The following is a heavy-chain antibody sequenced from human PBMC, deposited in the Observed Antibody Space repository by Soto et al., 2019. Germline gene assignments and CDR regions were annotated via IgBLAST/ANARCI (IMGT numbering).Heavy chain of an antibody. CDR2: ISSSGSTI. CDR1: GFTFSDYY. CDR3: ARDHDSGYDWPYYYYMDV. V-gene: IGHV3-11*01. J-gene: IGHJ6*03. Sequence: GGSLRLSCAASGFTFSDYYMSWIRQAPGKGLEWVSYISSSGSTIYYADSVKGRFTISRDNAKNSLYLQMNSLRAEDTAVYYCARDHDSGYDWPYYYYMDVWGKGTTVTVSS. D-gene: IGHD5-12*01.